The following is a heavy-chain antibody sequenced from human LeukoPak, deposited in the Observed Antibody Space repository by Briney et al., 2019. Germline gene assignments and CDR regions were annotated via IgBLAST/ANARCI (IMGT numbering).Heavy chain of an antibody. V-gene: IGHV3-7*01. Sequence: GGSLRLSCAASGFTFSNYWMTWVRQAPGKGLEGVANMKPDGSEEYYVDSVRGRFTVSRDNARNSLYLQMDSLRAEDTAVYYCAREGGGGGYYSDSYGHPHFDCWGPGTLVTVSS. D-gene: IGHD3-22*01. J-gene: IGHJ4*02. CDR3: AREGGGGGYYSDSYGHPHFDC. CDR1: GFTFSNYW. CDR2: MKPDGSEE.